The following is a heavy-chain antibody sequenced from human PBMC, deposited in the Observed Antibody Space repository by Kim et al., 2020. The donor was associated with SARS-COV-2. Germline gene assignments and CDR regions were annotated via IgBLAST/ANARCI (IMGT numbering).Heavy chain of an antibody. D-gene: IGHD2-2*01. CDR2: SGST. J-gene: IGHJ5*02. CDR3: ARSPAYDP. Sequence: SGSTYHNPSLKSRVTISVDTSKNQLSLKLSSVTAADTAVYYCARSPAYDPWGQGTLVTVSS. V-gene: IGHV4-39*01.